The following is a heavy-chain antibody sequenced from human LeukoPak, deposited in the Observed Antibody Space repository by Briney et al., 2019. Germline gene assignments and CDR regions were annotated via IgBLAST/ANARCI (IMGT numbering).Heavy chain of an antibody. J-gene: IGHJ6*02. CDR3: ARGLGVDSYIYYYGMDV. CDR2: ISSSSSTI. Sequence: GGSLRLSCAASGFTFSSYSMNWVRQAPGKGLEWVSYISSSSSTIYYADSVKGRFTISRDNAKNSLYLQMNSLRAEDTAVYYCARGLGVDSYIYYYGMDVWGQGTTVTVSS. D-gene: IGHD3-16*01. V-gene: IGHV3-48*01. CDR1: GFTFSSYS.